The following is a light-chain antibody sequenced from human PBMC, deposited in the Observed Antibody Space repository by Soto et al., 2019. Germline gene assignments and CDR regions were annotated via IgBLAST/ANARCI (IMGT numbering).Light chain of an antibody. CDR1: QSVSSSY. V-gene: IGKV3-15*01. Sequence: EIVMTQSPATLSVSPGERATLSCRASQSVSSSYLAWYQQKPGQAPRLLIYGAPTRATGIPARFSGSGSGTEFTLTISSLQSEDFAVYYCQQYNNWPRTFGQGTKVDNK. CDR2: GAP. CDR3: QQYNNWPRT. J-gene: IGKJ1*01.